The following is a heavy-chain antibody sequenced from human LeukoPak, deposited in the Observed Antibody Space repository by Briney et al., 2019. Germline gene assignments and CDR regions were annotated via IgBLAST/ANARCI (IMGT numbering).Heavy chain of an antibody. CDR2: INSGGTVT. Sequence: PGGSLRLSCAASGFTFSDFWMHWVRHAPGKGLVWVSRINSGGTVTNYADSVKGRLTISRDNAKNTLYLQMNSLRAEDTAVYYCAKALTKPTSYMVRGAVDAFDIWGQGTMVTVSS. CDR1: GFTFSDFW. V-gene: IGHV3-74*01. CDR3: AKALTKPTSYMVRGAVDAFDI. D-gene: IGHD3-10*01. J-gene: IGHJ3*02.